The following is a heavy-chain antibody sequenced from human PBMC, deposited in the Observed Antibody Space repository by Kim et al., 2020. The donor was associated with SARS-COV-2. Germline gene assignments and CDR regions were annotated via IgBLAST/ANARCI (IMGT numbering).Heavy chain of an antibody. J-gene: IGHJ3*02. V-gene: IGHV1-2*02. CDR3: ARGAPNSPDAFDI. D-gene: IGHD2-15*01. Sequence: AQTLQGGVTMTRETSISTAYMELSRLRSDDTAVYYCARGAPNSPDAFDIWGQGTMVTVSS.